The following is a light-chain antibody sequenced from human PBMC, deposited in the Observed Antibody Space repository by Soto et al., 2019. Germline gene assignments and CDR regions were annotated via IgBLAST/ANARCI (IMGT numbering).Light chain of an antibody. CDR1: QSIYKW. CDR2: AAS. V-gene: IGKV1-12*01. J-gene: IGKJ4*01. Sequence: DIQLTQSPSSVSASIGDRVTISCRASQSIYKWLVWYQQKTGKAPKLLIYAASSLQSGVPSRLSGSGYGTEFTLTISSLQPEDSATYYCQQADSFPLTFGGGTEVAI. CDR3: QQADSFPLT.